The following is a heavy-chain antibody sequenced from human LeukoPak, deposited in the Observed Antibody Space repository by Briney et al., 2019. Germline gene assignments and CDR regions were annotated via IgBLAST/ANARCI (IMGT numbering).Heavy chain of an antibody. CDR1: VFTFSSYG. D-gene: IGHD1-26*01. J-gene: IGHJ4*02. CDR2: IRYDGRNK. V-gene: IGHV3-30*02. Sequence: PGGSLRLSCAASVFTFSSYGMHWVRQAPGKGLEWVAFIRYDGRNKYYADSVKGRLTISRDNSKNTLYLQMNSLRAEDTAVYYCAKSEWELLSSNDYWGQGTLVTVSS. CDR3: AKSEWELLSSNDY.